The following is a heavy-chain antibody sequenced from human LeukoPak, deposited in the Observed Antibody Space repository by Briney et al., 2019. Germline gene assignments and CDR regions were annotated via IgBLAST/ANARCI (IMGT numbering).Heavy chain of an antibody. V-gene: IGHV1-69*05. Sequence: GSSVKVSCKASGGTFSSYAISWVRQAPGQGLEWMGGIIPIFGTANYAQKFQGRVTITTDESTSTAYMELSSLRSEDTAVYYCASYCSSTSCYGGDDYWGQGTLVTVSS. CDR1: GGTFSSYA. D-gene: IGHD2-2*01. CDR3: ASYCSSTSCYGGDDY. J-gene: IGHJ4*02. CDR2: IIPIFGTA.